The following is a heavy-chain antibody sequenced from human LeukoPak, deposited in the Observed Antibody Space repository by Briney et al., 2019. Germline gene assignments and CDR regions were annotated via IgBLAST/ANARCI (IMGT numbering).Heavy chain of an antibody. Sequence: ASETLSLTCTVSGGSISSSSYYWGWIRQPPGKGLEWIGSIYYSGSTYYNPSLKSRVTISVDTSKNQFSLKLSSVTAADTAVYYCARRVVAATPDFACWGQGTLVTVSS. CDR3: ARRVVAATPDFAC. CDR2: IYYSGST. CDR1: GGSISSSSYY. J-gene: IGHJ4*02. D-gene: IGHD2-15*01. V-gene: IGHV4-39*01.